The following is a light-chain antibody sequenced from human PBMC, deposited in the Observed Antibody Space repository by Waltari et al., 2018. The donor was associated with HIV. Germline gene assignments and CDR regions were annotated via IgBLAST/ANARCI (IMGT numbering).Light chain of an antibody. CDR1: SSTIGTYS. J-gene: IGLJ2*01. V-gene: IGLV1-44*01. CDR2: NNN. CDR3: ATWEHRLNGPI. Sequence: QSVLTQPPSASGTPGQRVPISCSGGSSTIGTYSVNWYRQVPGTAPKLLIYNNNQWPSGVPDRFSGSKSGTSASLAISGLQSEDEADYYCATWEHRLNGPIFGGGTRLTVL.